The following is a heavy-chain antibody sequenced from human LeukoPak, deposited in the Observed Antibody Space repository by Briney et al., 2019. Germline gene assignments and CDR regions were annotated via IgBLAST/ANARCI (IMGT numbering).Heavy chain of an antibody. V-gene: IGHV3-23*01. Sequence: PGGSLRLSCAASGFTFSSYAMSWVRQAPGKGLEWVSAISGSGGSTYYADSVTGRLSISTDNSKNTLYLQMNSLRAEDTAVYSCAKPVTGEFKYYFDYWGQGTLVTVSS. CDR1: GFTFSSYA. CDR3: AKPVTGEFKYYFDY. D-gene: IGHD7-27*01. J-gene: IGHJ4*02. CDR2: ISGSGGST.